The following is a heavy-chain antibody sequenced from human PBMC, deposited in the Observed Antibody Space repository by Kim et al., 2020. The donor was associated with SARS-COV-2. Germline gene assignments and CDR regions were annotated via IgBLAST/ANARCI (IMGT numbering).Heavy chain of an antibody. J-gene: IGHJ4*02. D-gene: IGHD6-19*01. Sequence: TYARGFTGLFVFSLDTSVSSAYLQISSLKAEDTAVYYCARDLAVAVHIDYWGQGTLVTVSS. V-gene: IGHV7-4-1*02. CDR3: ARDLAVAVHIDY.